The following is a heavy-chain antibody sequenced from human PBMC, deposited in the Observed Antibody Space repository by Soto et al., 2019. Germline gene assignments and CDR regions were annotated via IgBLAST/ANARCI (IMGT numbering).Heavy chain of an antibody. J-gene: IGHJ6*02. V-gene: IGHV1-18*01. Sequence: ASVKVSCKASGYTFSSYFITWVRQAPGQGLEWMGWVSAYNDNANYAQTLYGRVTMTTDTSTSTAYLELRSLRSDDTAVYYCARQNYYSGMDVWGQGTTVTVSS. CDR2: VSAYNDNA. CDR1: GYTFSSYF. CDR3: ARQNYYSGMDV.